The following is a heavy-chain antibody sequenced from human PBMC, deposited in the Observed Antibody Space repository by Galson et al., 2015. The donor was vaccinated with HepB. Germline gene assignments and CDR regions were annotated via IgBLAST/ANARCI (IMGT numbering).Heavy chain of an antibody. CDR1: GYTFTRYA. CDR3: ARGAQYYYGSGSYYYPQDYYYGMDV. J-gene: IGHJ6*02. V-gene: IGHV1-3*01. D-gene: IGHD3-10*01. CDR2: INAGNGNT. Sequence: SVKVSCKAPGYTFTRYAMHWVRQAPGQRLEWMGWINAGNGNTKYSQKFQGRVTITRDTSASTAYMELSSLRSEDTAVYYCARGAQYYYGSGSYYYPQDYYYGMDVWGQGTTVTVSS.